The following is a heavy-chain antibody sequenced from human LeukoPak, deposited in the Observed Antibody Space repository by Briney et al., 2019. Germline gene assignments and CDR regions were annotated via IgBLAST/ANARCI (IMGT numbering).Heavy chain of an antibody. CDR1: GGSISSSSYY. V-gene: IGHV4-39*07. Sequence: SETLSLTCTVSGGSISSSSYYWGWIRQPPGKGLEWIGSIYYSGSTYYNPSLKSRVTISVDTSKNQFSLKLSSVTAADTAVYYCAREGSDMGYYYYMDVWGKGTTVTISS. CDR2: IYYSGST. D-gene: IGHD2-15*01. J-gene: IGHJ6*03. CDR3: AREGSDMGYYYYMDV.